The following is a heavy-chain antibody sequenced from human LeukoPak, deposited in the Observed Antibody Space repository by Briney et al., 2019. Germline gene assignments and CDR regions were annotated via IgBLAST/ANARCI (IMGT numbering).Heavy chain of an antibody. CDR3: AKSPYYDSSGYYYWALFDY. V-gene: IGHV3-30-3*02. Sequence: PGGSLRLSCAASGFTFSSYAMHWVRQAPGKGLEWVAVISYDGSNKYYADSVKGRFTISRDNSKNTLYLQMNSLRAEDTAVYYCAKSPYYDSSGYYYWALFDYWGQGTLVTVSS. J-gene: IGHJ4*02. D-gene: IGHD3-22*01. CDR2: ISYDGSNK. CDR1: GFTFSSYA.